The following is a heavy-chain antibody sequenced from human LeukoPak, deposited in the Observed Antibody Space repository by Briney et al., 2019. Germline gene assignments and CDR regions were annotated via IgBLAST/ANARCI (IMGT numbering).Heavy chain of an antibody. D-gene: IGHD3-10*01. V-gene: IGHV4-34*01. CDR1: GGSFSGYY. CDR2: INHSGST. Sequence: SETLFLTCAVYGGSFSGYYWSWIRQPPGKGLEWIGEINHSGSTNYNPSLKSRVTISVDTSKNQFSLKLSSVTAADTAVYYCAIPHYYGSGSDAFDIWGQGTMVTVSS. J-gene: IGHJ3*02. CDR3: AIPHYYGSGSDAFDI.